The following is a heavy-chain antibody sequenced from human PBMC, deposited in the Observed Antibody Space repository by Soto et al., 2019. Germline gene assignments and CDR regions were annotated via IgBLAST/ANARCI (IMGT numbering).Heavy chain of an antibody. CDR1: GASVGTGY. V-gene: IGHV4-59*08. CDR2: MYYSGSF. J-gene: IGHJ5*01. Sequence: PSETLSLTCTVSGASVGTGYWSWIRQPPGKGLEWIGFMYYSGSFNYNPSLRSRITISPDTSNNQLSLQLNSVTPDDTAVYYCARLIGNSWLDSWGQGTLVTVSS. D-gene: IGHD4-4*01. CDR3: ARLIGNSWLDS.